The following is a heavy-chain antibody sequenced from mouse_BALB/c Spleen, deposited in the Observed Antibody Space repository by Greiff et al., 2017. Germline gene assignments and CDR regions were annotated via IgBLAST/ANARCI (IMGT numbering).Heavy chain of an antibody. CDR3: AKMGVRHWYFDV. J-gene: IGHJ1*01. CDR2: ISYSGST. CDR1: GDSITSGY. D-gene: IGHD2-14*01. Sequence: EVHLVESGPSLVKPSQTLSLTCSVTGDSITSGYWNWIRKFPGNKLEYMGYISYSGSTYYNPSLKSRISITRDTSKNQYYLQLNSVTTEDTATYYCAKMGVRHWYFDVWGAGTTVTVSS. V-gene: IGHV3-8*02.